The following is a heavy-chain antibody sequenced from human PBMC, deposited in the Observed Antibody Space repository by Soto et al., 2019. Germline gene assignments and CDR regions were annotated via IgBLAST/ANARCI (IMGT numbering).Heavy chain of an antibody. Sequence: QVQLVQSGAEVKKPGASVKVSCKASGYTFTTYDINWVRQAPGQGLEWMGWMNPYTGKAGYAHTFQGRVTMTRHNHIIIAYTQLSGLRSQHPAVYYCSRIKQRSGPNYVHYWGQGTLVTVSS. CDR3: SRIKQRSGPNYVHY. CDR1: GYTFTTYD. V-gene: IGHV1-8*01. CDR2: MNPYTGKA. J-gene: IGHJ4*02. D-gene: IGHD6-25*01.